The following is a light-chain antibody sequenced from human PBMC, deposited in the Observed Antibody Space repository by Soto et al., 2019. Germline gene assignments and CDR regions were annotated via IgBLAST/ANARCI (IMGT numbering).Light chain of an antibody. CDR1: SSNIGAGYD. J-gene: IGLJ2*01. CDR3: QSYGSSLSVV. Sequence: QSVLTQPPSVSGAPGQRVTISCTGSSSNIGAGYDVHWYQQLPGTAPKLLIYGNSNRPSGVPDRFSGSKSGTSASLAITGLQAEDEAAYSGQSYGSSLSVVFGGGTKLTVL. V-gene: IGLV1-40*01. CDR2: GNS.